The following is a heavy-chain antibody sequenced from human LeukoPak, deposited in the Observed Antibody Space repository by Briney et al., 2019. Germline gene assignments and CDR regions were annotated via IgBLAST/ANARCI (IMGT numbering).Heavy chain of an antibody. J-gene: IGHJ4*02. CDR1: GFIFRNYA. V-gene: IGHV3-23*01. Sequence: PGGSLRLSCAASGFIFRNYAMSWVRQAPGKGLEWVSGISNSADSTYYAVSVKGRFTISRDNSKNTLYLQMNSLRAEDTAVYYCAKGRDFWSGYYDFDFWGRGTLVTVSS. CDR3: AKGRDFWSGYYDFDF. CDR2: ISNSADST. D-gene: IGHD3-3*01.